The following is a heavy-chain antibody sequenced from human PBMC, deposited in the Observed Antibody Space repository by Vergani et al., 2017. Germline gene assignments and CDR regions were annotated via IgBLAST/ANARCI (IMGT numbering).Heavy chain of an antibody. CDR1: GFIFSSYG. CDR2: MWYDGSNK. D-gene: IGHD6-19*01. Sequence: QVQLVESGGGVVQPGRSLRLSCAASGFIFSSYGMHWVRQAPGKGLEWVAVMWYDGSNKYYADSVKGRFTISRDNSKNTLYLQRNSLRAEDTAVYYCAREGTSSSGYFSRTPGSPDYWGQGTLVTVSS. V-gene: IGHV3-33*01. J-gene: IGHJ4*02. CDR3: AREGTSSSGYFSRTPGSPDY.